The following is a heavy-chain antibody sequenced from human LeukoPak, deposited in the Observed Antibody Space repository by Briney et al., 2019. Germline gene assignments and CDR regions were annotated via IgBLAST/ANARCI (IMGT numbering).Heavy chain of an antibody. CDR1: GFTVSSNY. V-gene: IGHV3-66*01. J-gene: IGHJ3*02. D-gene: IGHD1-1*01. CDR2: IYSGGST. Sequence: PGGSLRLSCADSGFTVSSNYMRWVRQAPGKGLEWVSVIYSGGSTHYANSVKGRFTISRDNAKNSLHLQMNSLRAEDTAVYYCAREAAALDDAFDIWGQGTVVTVSS. CDR3: AREAAALDDAFDI.